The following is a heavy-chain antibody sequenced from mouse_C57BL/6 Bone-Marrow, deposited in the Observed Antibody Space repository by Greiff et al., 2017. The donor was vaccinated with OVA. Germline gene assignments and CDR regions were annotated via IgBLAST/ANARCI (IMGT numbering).Heavy chain of an antibody. J-gene: IGHJ2*01. CDR2: ISYDGSN. CDR3: ARDRDYEDYFDY. Sequence: EVQLVESGPGLVKPSQSLSLTCSVTGYSITSGYYWNWIRQFPGNKLEWMGYISYDGSNNYNPSLKNRISITRDTSKNQFFLKLNSVTTEDTATYYCARDRDYEDYFDYWGQGTTLTVSS. V-gene: IGHV3-6*01. D-gene: IGHD2-4*01. CDR1: GYSITSGYY.